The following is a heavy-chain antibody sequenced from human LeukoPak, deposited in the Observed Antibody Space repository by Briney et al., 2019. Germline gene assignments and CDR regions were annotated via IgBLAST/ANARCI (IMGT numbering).Heavy chain of an antibody. V-gene: IGHV3-48*01. CDR2: ISSSSPI. CDR3: ARDGSYYGSGSYSGMDV. Sequence: GGSLRLSCAASGFTFSSYSMNWVRQAPGKGPEWVSYISSSSPIYYAASVKGRFTVSRDNSKNTLYLQMNSLRAEDTAVYYCARDGSYYGSGSYSGMDVWGQGTTVTVSS. J-gene: IGHJ6*02. CDR1: GFTFSSYS. D-gene: IGHD3-10*01.